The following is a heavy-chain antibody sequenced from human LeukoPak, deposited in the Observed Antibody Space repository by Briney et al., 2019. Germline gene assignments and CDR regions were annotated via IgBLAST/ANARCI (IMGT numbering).Heavy chain of an antibody. CDR2: IYYTGTT. CDR3: ASGMNNWNFDY. Sequence: SETLSLTCTVSNGSISSFYWTWIRQPPGKGLEWIGYIYYTGTTDYSPSLKSRVTISVDTSKNQFSLKLSSVTAADTAVYYCASGMNNWNFDYWGQGTLVTVSS. D-gene: IGHD1-20*01. V-gene: IGHV4-59*01. CDR1: NGSISSFY. J-gene: IGHJ4*02.